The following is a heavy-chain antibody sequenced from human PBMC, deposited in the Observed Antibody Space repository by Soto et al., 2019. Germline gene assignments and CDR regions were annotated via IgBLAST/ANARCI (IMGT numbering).Heavy chain of an antibody. D-gene: IGHD1-7*01. V-gene: IGHV6-1*01. CDR3: ARDIDSITGTIYYYYVLDV. Sequence: AHTLSLTCAISGDSVSSNSAAWNWIRQSPSRGLEWLGRTYYRSKWYNDYAVSVKSRITINPDTSKNQFSLQLNSVTPEDTAVYYCARDIDSITGTIYYYYVLDVWGQGTTVTVSS. J-gene: IGHJ6*02. CDR2: TYYRSKWYN. CDR1: GDSVSSNSAA.